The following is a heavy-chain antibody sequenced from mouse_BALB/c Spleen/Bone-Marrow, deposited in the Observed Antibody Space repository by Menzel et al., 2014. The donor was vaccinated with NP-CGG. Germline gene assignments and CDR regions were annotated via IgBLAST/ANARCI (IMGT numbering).Heavy chain of an antibody. D-gene: IGHD4-1*01. V-gene: IGHV1S29*02. CDR1: GYTFTDYN. J-gene: IGHJ2*01. Sequence: EVQLQQSGPELVKPGASVKISCKASGYTFTDYNVHWVKQSHGKSPEWIGYIYPYNGGTGYNQKFKSKATLTVDNSSSTAYMELRSLTSEDSAVYYCARLGRDYWGQGTTLTVSS. CDR3: ARLGRDY. CDR2: IYPYNGGT.